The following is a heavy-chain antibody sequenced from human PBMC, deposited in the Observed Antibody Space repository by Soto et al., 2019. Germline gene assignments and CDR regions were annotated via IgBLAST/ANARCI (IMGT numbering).Heavy chain of an antibody. CDR1: GFILHNYA. CDR2: IGGTDGDSDGVP. Sequence: VQLLESGGDLVQPGGSLRLSCVASGFILHNYAMSWVRQAPGKGLEWVSTIGGTDGDSDGVPWYEDSVKGRFTISRDSSANTLFLHMDNLRSEDSALYYCVKRGRNWGAFDVWGQGTTVVVSS. D-gene: IGHD7-27*01. J-gene: IGHJ3*01. V-gene: IGHV3-23*01. CDR3: VKRGRNWGAFDV.